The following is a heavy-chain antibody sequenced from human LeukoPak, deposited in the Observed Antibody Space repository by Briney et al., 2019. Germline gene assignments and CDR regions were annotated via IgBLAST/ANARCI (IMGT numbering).Heavy chain of an antibody. CDR1: GYTLTGYY. D-gene: IGHD6-13*01. CDR2: INPNSGGT. J-gene: IGHJ4*02. CDR3: ARDSYSSSWYIRSTYDY. Sequence: ASVKVSCKASGYTLTGYYMHWVRQAPGQGLEWMGWINPNSGGTNYAQKFQGRVTMTRDTSISTAYMELSRLRSDDTAVYYCARDSYSSSWYIRSTYDYWGQGTLVTVSS. V-gene: IGHV1-2*02.